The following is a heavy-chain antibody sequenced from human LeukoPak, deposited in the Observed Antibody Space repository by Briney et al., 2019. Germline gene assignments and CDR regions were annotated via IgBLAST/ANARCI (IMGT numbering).Heavy chain of an antibody. D-gene: IGHD6-19*01. Sequence: GGSLRLSCAVSGFSFSSYWMSWVRQAPGKGLECVANIKEDGSEIHYVDSVKGRFTLSRDNARNSLYLQMTSLRVEDTAVYFCARNGRVVGSGWSYFFFEYWGHGTRVTVSS. CDR3: ARNGRVVGSGWSYFFFEY. CDR2: IKEDGSEI. J-gene: IGHJ4*01. CDR1: GFSFSSYW. V-gene: IGHV3-7*01.